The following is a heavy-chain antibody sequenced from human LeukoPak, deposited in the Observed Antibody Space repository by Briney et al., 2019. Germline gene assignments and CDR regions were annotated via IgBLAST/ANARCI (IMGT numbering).Heavy chain of an antibody. CDR1: GYIFNIYG. V-gene: IGHV1-18*01. J-gene: IGHJ4*02. CDR3: ARDPRSWKGRYFDY. CDR2: ISARDGNT. D-gene: IGHD1-1*01. Sequence: ASVKVSCKASGYIFNIYGISWVRQAPGQGLEWMGWISARDGNTEYAQNLQGRVTMTTDTSTSTAYMELRSLRSDDTAVYYGARDPRSWKGRYFDYWGQGTLVTVSS.